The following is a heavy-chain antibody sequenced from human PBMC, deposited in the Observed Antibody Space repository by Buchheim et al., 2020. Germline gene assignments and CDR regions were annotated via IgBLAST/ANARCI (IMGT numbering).Heavy chain of an antibody. Sequence: QVQLVESGGGVVQPGRSLRLSCAASGFTFSSYGMHWVRQAPGKGLEWVAVIWYDGSNKYYADSVKGRFTISRDNSKNTLYLQMSSLRAEDPAVYYCARDSVRSSHVRFYYYYGMDVWGQGTT. CDR3: ARDSVRSSHVRFYYYYGMDV. CDR1: GFTFSSYG. D-gene: IGHD6-6*01. J-gene: IGHJ6*02. CDR2: IWYDGSNK. V-gene: IGHV3-33*01.